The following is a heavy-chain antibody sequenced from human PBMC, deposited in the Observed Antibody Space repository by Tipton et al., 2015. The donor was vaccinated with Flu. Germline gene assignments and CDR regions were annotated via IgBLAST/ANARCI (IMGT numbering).Heavy chain of an antibody. D-gene: IGHD1-26*01. CDR1: GGSLSSYF. Sequence: TLSLTCTVSGGSLSSYFWSWIRQPAGKGLEWIGRIYPSGNTNYNPSLQSRVTMSVVTSRNQFSLSLTSVTAADAAIYYCARSGSYHHYYFDLWGRGTLVSVSS. V-gene: IGHV4-4*07. CDR2: IYPSGNT. CDR3: ARSGSYHHYYFDL. J-gene: IGHJ2*01.